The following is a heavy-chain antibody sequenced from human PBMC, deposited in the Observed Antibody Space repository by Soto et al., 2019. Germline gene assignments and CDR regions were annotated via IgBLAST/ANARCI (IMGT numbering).Heavy chain of an antibody. CDR1: GGSFSGYY. CDR3: AGTIVDTAMVINPGGYYYGMDV. CDR2: INHSGST. D-gene: IGHD5-18*01. Sequence: SETLSLTCAVYGGSFSGYYWSWIRQPPGKGLEWIGEINHSGSTNYNPSLKSRVTISVDTSKNQFSLKLSSLRSEDTAVYYCAGTIVDTAMVINPGGYYYGMDVWGQGTTVTVSS. V-gene: IGHV4-34*01. J-gene: IGHJ6*02.